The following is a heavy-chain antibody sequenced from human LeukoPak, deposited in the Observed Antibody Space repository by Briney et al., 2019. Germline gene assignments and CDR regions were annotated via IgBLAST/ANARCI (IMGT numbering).Heavy chain of an antibody. CDR1: GFTFRKYR. Sequence: GGSLRLSCAASGFTFRKYRMAWVRQAPGRGLEWVATIAANGNDKDYEDALQGRFTISRDNARNSLSLRIDSLRAEDTAQYYCAREVFFQLDNWGQGALVTVSS. CDR2: IAANGNDK. J-gene: IGHJ4*02. CDR3: AREVFFQLDN. V-gene: IGHV3-7*03.